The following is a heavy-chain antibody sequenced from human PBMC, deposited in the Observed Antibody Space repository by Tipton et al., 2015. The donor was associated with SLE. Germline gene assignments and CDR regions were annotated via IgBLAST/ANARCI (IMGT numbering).Heavy chain of an antibody. Sequence: RSLRLSCVASGFTFSSFGMHWVRQAPGKGLEWVAVTWYDGSNEYYADSVKGRFTISRDNSKNTLYLQMNSLRAEDTAVYYCAKDLRPGYDSSGYDVTGESYYYYYGMDVWGQGTTVTVSS. CDR3: AKDLRPGYDSSGYDVTGESYYYYYGMDV. CDR1: GFTFSSFG. CDR2: TWYDGSNE. D-gene: IGHD3-22*01. V-gene: IGHV3-33*06. J-gene: IGHJ6*02.